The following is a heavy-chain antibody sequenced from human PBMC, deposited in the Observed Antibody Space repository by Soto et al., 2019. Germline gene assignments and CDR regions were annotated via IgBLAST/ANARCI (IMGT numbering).Heavy chain of an antibody. D-gene: IGHD5-18*01. CDR3: ARDSETNGYSYDYFDY. J-gene: IGHJ4*02. Sequence: QVQLVESGGGVVQPGRSLKLSCAASGFTFRTYAMHWVRQAPGKGLEWVAVISYDGSNTYYADSVKGRFTISRDSSKNTLYLQMYSPRTEDSAVYYCARDSETNGYSYDYFDYWGPGTLVTVSS. CDR1: GFTFRTYA. V-gene: IGHV3-30*04. CDR2: ISYDGSNT.